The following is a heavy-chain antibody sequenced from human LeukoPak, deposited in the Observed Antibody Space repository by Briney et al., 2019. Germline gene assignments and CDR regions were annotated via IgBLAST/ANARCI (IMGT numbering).Heavy chain of an antibody. CDR3: AREVEYYDSSGYRPHAFDI. D-gene: IGHD3-22*01. CDR1: GGSISSSNYY. CDR2: ISYSGGT. Sequence: SETLSLTCTVSGGSISSSNYYWVRTRQPPGKGLVWVGSISYSGGTSYNPSLRSRVTISVDTSKNQFSLKLNPVTAADTAVYYCAREVEYYDSSGYRPHAFDIWGQGTVVTVSS. V-gene: IGHV4-39*02. J-gene: IGHJ3*02.